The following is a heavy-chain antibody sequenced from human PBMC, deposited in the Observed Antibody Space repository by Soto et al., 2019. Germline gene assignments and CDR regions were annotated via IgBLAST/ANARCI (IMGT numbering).Heavy chain of an antibody. D-gene: IGHD6-6*01. CDR2: ICRGGSNR. CDR3: ERDGPPTVAARPYYHNMDV. Sequence: QVQLVESGGGLVQPGGSLGLSWVGSGSTLRIFAMNWVRQAPGKGREWVAVICRGGSNRYYADSVRGRFTSSRDNSKNTLYLQMNRLRAEDTAVYYCERDGPPTVAARPYYHNMDVWGQGTTVTVSS. CDR1: GSTLRIFA. V-gene: IGHV3-33*01. J-gene: IGHJ6*02.